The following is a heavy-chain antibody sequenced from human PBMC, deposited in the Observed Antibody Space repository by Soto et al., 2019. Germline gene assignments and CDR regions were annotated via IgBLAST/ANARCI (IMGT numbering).Heavy chain of an antibody. CDR2: ISYDGSNK. D-gene: IGHD6-19*01. Sequence: GGSLRLSCAASGFTFSSYAMHWVRQAPGKGLEWVAVISYDGSNKYYADSVKGRFTISRDNSKNTLYLQMNSLRAEDTAVYYCARVRSSTGSGWYVLDYWGQGTLVTVSS. J-gene: IGHJ4*02. V-gene: IGHV3-30-3*01. CDR3: ARVRSSTGSGWYVLDY. CDR1: GFTFSSYA.